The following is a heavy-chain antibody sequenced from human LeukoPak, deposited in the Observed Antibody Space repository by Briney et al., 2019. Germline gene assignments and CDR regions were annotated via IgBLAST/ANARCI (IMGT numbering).Heavy chain of an antibody. D-gene: IGHD3-3*01. CDR2: IYTSGST. CDR1: GGSISSGSYY. V-gene: IGHV4-61*02. Sequence: SQTLSLTCTVSGGSISSGSYYWSWIRQPAGTGLEWIGRIYTSGSTNYNPSLKSRVTISVDTSKNQFSLKLSSVTAADTAVYYCARASFWSGYLDSDYWGQGTLVTVSS. J-gene: IGHJ4*02. CDR3: ARASFWSGYLDSDY.